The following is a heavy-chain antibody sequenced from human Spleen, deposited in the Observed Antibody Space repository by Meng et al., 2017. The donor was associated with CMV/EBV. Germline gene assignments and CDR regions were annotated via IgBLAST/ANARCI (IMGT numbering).Heavy chain of an antibody. V-gene: IGHV3-33*06. Sequence: GESLKISCAASGFTFRTYGMHWVRQAPGKGLEWVAVMWYDGSNKYYADSVKGRFTISRDNSKNTLYLQMNSLRAEDTAVYYCAKGGRAGTTPAFEWGQGTLVTVSS. CDR2: MWYDGSNK. CDR1: GFTFRTYG. CDR3: AKGGRAGTTPAFE. D-gene: IGHD1-7*01. J-gene: IGHJ4*02.